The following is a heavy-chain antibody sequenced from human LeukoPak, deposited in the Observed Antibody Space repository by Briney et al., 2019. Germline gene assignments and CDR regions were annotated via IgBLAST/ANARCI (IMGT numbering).Heavy chain of an antibody. Sequence: PSETLSLTCAVYGGSFSGYYWSWIRQPPGKGLEWIGEINHSGSTNYNPSLKSRVTISVDTSKNQFSLKLSSVTAADTAVYYCARGLYCSSTSCYNFFDYWGQGTLVTVSS. J-gene: IGHJ4*02. CDR3: ARGLYCSSTSCYNFFDY. CDR1: GGSFSGYY. V-gene: IGHV4-34*01. CDR2: INHSGST. D-gene: IGHD2-2*02.